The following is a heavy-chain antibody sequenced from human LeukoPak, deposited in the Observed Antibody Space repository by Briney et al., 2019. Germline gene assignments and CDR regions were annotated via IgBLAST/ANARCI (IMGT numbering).Heavy chain of an antibody. Sequence: GGSLRLSCAASGFTFSSYSLNWVRRAPGKGLEGGSSISSSSNYIYYADSVKARFTITRDNPKNSLYLQINTLIAEDTAVYYCARVPGDYWGQGTLVTVS. CDR1: GFTFSSYS. CDR3: ARVPGDY. CDR2: ISSSSNYI. J-gene: IGHJ4*02. V-gene: IGHV3-21*01. D-gene: IGHD1-14*01.